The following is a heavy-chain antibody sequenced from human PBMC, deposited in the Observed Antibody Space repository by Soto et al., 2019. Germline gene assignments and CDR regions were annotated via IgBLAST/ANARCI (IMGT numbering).Heavy chain of an antibody. CDR2: IWYDGSNK. CDR3: AREGPYGEVDY. J-gene: IGHJ4*02. CDR1: GFTFSSYG. V-gene: IGHV3-33*01. D-gene: IGHD3-10*01. Sequence: QVQLVESGGGVVQPGRSLRLSCAASGFTFSSYGMHWVRQAPGKGLEWVAVIWYDGSNKYYADSVKGRFTISRDNSKNTLYLQMNSLRAEDTAVYYCAREGPYGEVDYWGQGTLFTVSS.